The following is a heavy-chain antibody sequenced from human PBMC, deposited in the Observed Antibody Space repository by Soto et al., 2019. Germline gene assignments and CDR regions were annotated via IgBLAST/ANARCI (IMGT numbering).Heavy chain of an antibody. Sequence: GESLKISCKGSGYSFTGYWIGWVRQMPGKGLEWMGIIYPGDSDTRYSPSFQGQVTISADKSISTAYLQWSSLKASDTAMYYCARYYYDSSGHILPLGYWGQGTLVTVSS. J-gene: IGHJ4*02. CDR2: IYPGDSDT. D-gene: IGHD3-22*01. CDR1: GYSFTGYW. V-gene: IGHV5-51*01. CDR3: ARYYYDSSGHILPLGY.